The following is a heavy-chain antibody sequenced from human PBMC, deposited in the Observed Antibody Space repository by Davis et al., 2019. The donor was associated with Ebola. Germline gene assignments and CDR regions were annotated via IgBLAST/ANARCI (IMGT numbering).Heavy chain of an antibody. CDR2: VSHRGST. Sequence: GSLRLSCAVYGGSFSYNYYTWIRQPPGRGLEWIGEVSHRGSTIYTPSFKSRVTISVDTSKNQFSLKLTSVTAADTAVYYCGSGRDYTWNYWGQGTLVTVS. J-gene: IGHJ4*02. D-gene: IGHD1-20*01. CDR1: GGSFSYNY. V-gene: IGHV4-34*01. CDR3: GSGRDYTWNY.